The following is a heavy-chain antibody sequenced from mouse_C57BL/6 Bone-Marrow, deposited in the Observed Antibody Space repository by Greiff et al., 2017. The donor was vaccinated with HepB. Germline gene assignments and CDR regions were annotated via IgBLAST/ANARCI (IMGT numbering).Heavy chain of an antibody. CDR2: ISDGGSYT. CDR1: GFTFSSYA. V-gene: IGHV5-4*03. CDR3: ARQENYYWYFEV. D-gene: IGHD1-1*02. J-gene: IGHJ1*03. Sequence: EVKLVESGGGLVKPGGSLKLSCAASGFTFSSYAMSWVRQTPKKRLEWVATISDGGSYTYYPDNVKGRFTISRDNAKNTLYLQMSRLKSEDTAMYDCARQENYYWYFEVWGTGTTGTVSS.